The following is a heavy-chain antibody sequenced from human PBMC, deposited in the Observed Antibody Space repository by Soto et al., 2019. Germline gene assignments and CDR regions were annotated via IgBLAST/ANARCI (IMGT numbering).Heavy chain of an antibody. J-gene: IGHJ3*02. V-gene: IGHV3-9*01. D-gene: IGHD2-15*01. Sequence: PGGSLRLSCAASGFTFDDYAMHWVRQAPGKGLEWVSGISWNSGSIGYADSVKGRFTISRDNAKNSLYLQMNSLRAEDTALYYCAKDPALYCSGGSCYPDAFDIWGQGTMVTVSS. CDR1: GFTFDDYA. CDR2: ISWNSGSI. CDR3: AKDPALYCSGGSCYPDAFDI.